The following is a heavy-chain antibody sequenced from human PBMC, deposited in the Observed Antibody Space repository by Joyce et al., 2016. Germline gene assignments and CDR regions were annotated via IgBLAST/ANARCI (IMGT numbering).Heavy chain of an antibody. CDR1: GGPFRGFF. V-gene: IGHV4-34*01. CDR3: ARSQWLAPLMY. CDR2: ITNSGAT. D-gene: IGHD6-19*01. Sequence: QVQLQQWGAGLLKPSETLSLTCGVSGGPFRGFFWTWVRQPPGKGLEGIGDITNSGATNYNPSIKSRITFSVDTSKNQFSLKLTSLSAADTAVYYCARSQWLAPLMYWGQGTPVTVSS. J-gene: IGHJ4*02.